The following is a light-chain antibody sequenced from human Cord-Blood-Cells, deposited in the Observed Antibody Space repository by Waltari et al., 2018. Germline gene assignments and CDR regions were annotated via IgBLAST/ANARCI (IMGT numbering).Light chain of an antibody. CDR1: QSMSSY. CDR2: AAS. J-gene: IGKJ2*01. Sequence: DIQMTQSPSSLSASVGDRVTITCRASQSMSSYLNWYQQKPGKAPKLLIYAASSLQSGVRSRFSGSGSATDFTLTISSLQPDDFATYYCQQSYSTPPTFGEGTKLEIK. CDR3: QQSYSTPPT. V-gene: IGKV1-39*01.